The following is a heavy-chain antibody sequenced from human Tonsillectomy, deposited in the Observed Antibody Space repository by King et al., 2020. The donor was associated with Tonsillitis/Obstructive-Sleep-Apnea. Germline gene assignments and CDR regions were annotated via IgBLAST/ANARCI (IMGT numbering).Heavy chain of an antibody. CDR1: GFTFSSYA. J-gene: IGHJ6*03. V-gene: IGHV3-23*04. Sequence: VQLVESGGGLVQPGGSLRLSCAASGFTFSSYAMSWVRQAPGKGLEGVSAISGSGGRPYYADSVKGRFTLSRDNSKNTLYLQMNSLRAEDTAVYYCAKGMISTNGLRFLEWLKHYYYYYYMDVWGKGTTVTVSS. CDR3: AKGMISTNGLRFLEWLKHYYYYYYMDV. D-gene: IGHD3-3*01. CDR2: ISGSGGRP.